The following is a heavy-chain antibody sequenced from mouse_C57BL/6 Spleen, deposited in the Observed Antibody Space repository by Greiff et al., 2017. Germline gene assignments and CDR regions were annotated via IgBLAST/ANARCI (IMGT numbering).Heavy chain of an antibody. V-gene: IGHV1-50*01. CDR2: IDPSDSYT. CDR3: ARRDYYGSSHAWFAY. J-gene: IGHJ3*01. Sequence: QVHVKQPGAELVKPGASVKLSCKASGYTFTSYWMQWVKQRPGQGLEWIGEIDPSDSYTNYNQKFKGKATLAVDTSSSTAYMQLSSLTSEDSAVYYCARRDYYGSSHAWFAYWGQGTLVTVSA. D-gene: IGHD1-1*01. CDR1: GYTFTSYW.